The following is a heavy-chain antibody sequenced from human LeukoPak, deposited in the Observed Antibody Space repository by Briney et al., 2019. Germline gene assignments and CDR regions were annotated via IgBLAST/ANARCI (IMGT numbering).Heavy chain of an antibody. CDR3: ARGGGYCSGGSCYEY. CDR2: INQEGSEK. D-gene: IGHD2-15*01. CDR1: GFTFSSYW. J-gene: IGHJ4*02. Sequence: GGSLRLSCAVSGFTFSSYWMSWVRQAPGKGLEWVANINQEGSEKYYVDSVKGRFTISRDNAKNSLCLQMNSLRAEDTAVYYCARGGGYCSGGSCYEYWGQGTLVTVSS. V-gene: IGHV3-7*01.